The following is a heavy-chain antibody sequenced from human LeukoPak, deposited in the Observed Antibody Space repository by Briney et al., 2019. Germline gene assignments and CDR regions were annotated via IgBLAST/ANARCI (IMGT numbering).Heavy chain of an antibody. CDR3: AKSLDIVVVPAAYKGDAFDI. V-gene: IGHV3-23*01. CDR2: ISGSGGST. J-gene: IGHJ3*02. D-gene: IGHD2-2*03. CDR1: GFTLSSYA. Sequence: GGSLRLSCAASGFTLSSYAMSWVRQAPGKGLEWVSAISGSGGSTYYADSVKGRFTISRDNSKNTLYLQMNSLRAEDTAVYYCAKSLDIVVVPAAYKGDAFDIWGQGTMVTVSS.